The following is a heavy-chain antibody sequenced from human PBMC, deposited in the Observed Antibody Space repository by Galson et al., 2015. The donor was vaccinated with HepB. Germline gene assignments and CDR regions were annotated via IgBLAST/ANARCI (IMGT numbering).Heavy chain of an antibody. CDR2: SGSDGGT. D-gene: IGHD4-17*01. J-gene: IGHJ4*02. V-gene: IGHV3-23*01. CDR1: GFTFSSYA. Sequence: SLRLSCAASGFTFSSYAMAWVRHAPGKGLEWVSASGSDGGTYYAGSVRGRFTISRDNSKNTLYLQMNSLRAEDTAVYYCAKAASPVTTFLDYWGQGTLVSVSS. CDR3: AKAASPVTTFLDY.